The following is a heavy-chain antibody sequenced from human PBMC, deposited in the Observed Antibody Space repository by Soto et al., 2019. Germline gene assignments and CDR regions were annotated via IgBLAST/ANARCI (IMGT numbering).Heavy chain of an antibody. CDR1: GGSFSGYY. CDR2: INHSGST. CDR3: ARLRCSSTSCYKRRNNWFDP. J-gene: IGHJ5*02. V-gene: IGHV4-34*01. D-gene: IGHD2-2*02. Sequence: QVQLQQWGAGLLKPSETLSLTCAVYGGSFSGYYWSWIRQPPGKGLEWIGEINHSGSTNYNPSLKSRVTISVGTSKNQFSLKLSSVTAADTAVYYCARLRCSSTSCYKRRNNWFDPWGQGTLVTVSS.